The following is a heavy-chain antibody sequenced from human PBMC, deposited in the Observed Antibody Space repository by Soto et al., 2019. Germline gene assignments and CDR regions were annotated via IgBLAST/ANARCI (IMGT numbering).Heavy chain of an antibody. CDR3: ARGGDYYDSSGYYWRYFDY. CDR1: GGSISSGDYY. J-gene: IGHJ4*02. V-gene: IGHV4-30-4*01. Sequence: QVQLQESGPGLVKPSQTLSLTCTVSGGSISSGDYYWSWIRQPPGKGLEWIGYIYYSGSTYYNPSLKSRVTISVDTSKNQFSLKLSSVTAADTAVYYCARGGDYYDSSGYYWRYFDYWGQGTLVTVSS. D-gene: IGHD3-22*01. CDR2: IYYSGST.